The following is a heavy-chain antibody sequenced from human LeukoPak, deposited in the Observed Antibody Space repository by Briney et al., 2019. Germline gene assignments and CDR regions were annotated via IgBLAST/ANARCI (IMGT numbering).Heavy chain of an antibody. CDR2: IQQHGSET. J-gene: IGHJ6*02. Sequence: GGSLRLSCEGSGFIFSNYWMSWVRQAPGKGLEWVANIQQHGSETYYGDSVKGRFTISRDNAKNSLYLQMNSLRAEDTAVYYCARDKRRGRWLQGHYHYYGMDVWGQGTTVTVSS. V-gene: IGHV3-7*01. D-gene: IGHD5-24*01. CDR1: GFIFSNYW. CDR3: ARDKRRGRWLQGHYHYYGMDV.